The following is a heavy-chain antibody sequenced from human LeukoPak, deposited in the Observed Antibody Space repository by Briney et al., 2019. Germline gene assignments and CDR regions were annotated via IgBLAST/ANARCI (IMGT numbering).Heavy chain of an antibody. V-gene: IGHV5-51*01. CDR3: VRRDGLGAFDI. J-gene: IGHJ3*02. D-gene: IGHD5-24*01. CDR1: GYRFTNYW. Sequence: GESLKISCRGSGYRFTNYWIGWVRQMPGKGLEWMGIIYPGDSDTRYSPSFQGQVTISADKSISTAYLQWSSLKASDTATYFCVRRDGLGAFDIWGQGTMVTVSS. CDR2: IYPGDSDT.